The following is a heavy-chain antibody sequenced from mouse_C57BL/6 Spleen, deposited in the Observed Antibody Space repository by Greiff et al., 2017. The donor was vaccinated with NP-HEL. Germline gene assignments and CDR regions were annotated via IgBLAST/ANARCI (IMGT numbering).Heavy chain of an antibody. V-gene: IGHV2-9-1*01. CDR2: IWTGGGT. J-gene: IGHJ1*03. CDR3: ASLIYDGYYGYFDV. CDR1: GFSLTSYA. Sequence: VQRVESGPGLVAPSQRLSITCTVSGFSLTSYAISWVRQPPGKGLEWLGVIWTGGGTNYNSALKSRLSISKDNSKSQVFLKMNSLQTDDTARYYCASLIYDGYYGYFDVWGTGTTVTVSS. D-gene: IGHD2-3*01.